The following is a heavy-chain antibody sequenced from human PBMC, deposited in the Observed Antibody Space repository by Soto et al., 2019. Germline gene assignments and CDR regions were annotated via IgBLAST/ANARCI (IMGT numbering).Heavy chain of an antibody. CDR3: ARAPGGPIFVVVPAALDV. CDR1: GYTFTSYA. Sequence: ASVKVSCKASGYTFTSYAMHWVRQAPGQRLEWMGWINAGNGNTKYSQKFQGRVTITRDTSASTAYMELSSLRSEDTAVYYCARAPGGPIFVVVPAALDVGGQGTTVTVSS. D-gene: IGHD2-2*01. CDR2: INAGNGNT. V-gene: IGHV1-3*01. J-gene: IGHJ6*02.